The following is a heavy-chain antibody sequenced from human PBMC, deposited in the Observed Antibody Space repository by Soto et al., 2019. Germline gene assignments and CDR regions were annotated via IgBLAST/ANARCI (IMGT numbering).Heavy chain of an antibody. J-gene: IGHJ3*02. CDR3: ARDPLIAVAAYDAFDI. V-gene: IGHV3-33*01. D-gene: IGHD6-19*01. CDR1: GFTFSSDG. Sequence: QVQLVESGGGVVQRGGSLRLSCAASGFTFSSDGMHWVRQAPGKGLEGVAGIWYDGSNKYYADSVKGRYTISRDDSKNTVYLQMNSLGAEDTAVYYCARDPLIAVAAYDAFDIWGQGTSVTVSS. CDR2: IWYDGSNK.